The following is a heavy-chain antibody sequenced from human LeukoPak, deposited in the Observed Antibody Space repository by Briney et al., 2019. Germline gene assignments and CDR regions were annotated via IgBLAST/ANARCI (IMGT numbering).Heavy chain of an antibody. CDR3: ANRGPAYCGGDCRNYYYGMDV. J-gene: IGHJ6*02. CDR2: ISGSGGST. CDR1: GFTFSSYV. Sequence: GGSLRLSCEVSGFTFSSYVMSWVRQAPGKGLEWVSAISGSGGSTYYADSVKGRFTISRDNSKNTLYLQMNSLRAEDTAVYYCANRGPAYCGGDCRNYYYGMDVWGQGTTVTVSS. V-gene: IGHV3-23*01. D-gene: IGHD2-21*02.